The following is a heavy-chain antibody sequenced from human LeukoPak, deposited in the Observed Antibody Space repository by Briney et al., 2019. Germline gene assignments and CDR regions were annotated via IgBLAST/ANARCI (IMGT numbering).Heavy chain of an antibody. CDR3: ARNYYYDSSGYYGY. CDR1: GYTFTGYY. D-gene: IGHD3-22*01. J-gene: IGHJ4*02. V-gene: IGHV1-2*02. CDR2: INPNSGGT. Sequence: AASVKVSCKASGYTFTGYYMHWVRQAPGQGLEWMGWINPNSGGTNYAQKFQGRVTMTRDTSISTAYMELSRLRSDDTAVYYCARNYYYDSSGYYGYWGQGTLVTVSS.